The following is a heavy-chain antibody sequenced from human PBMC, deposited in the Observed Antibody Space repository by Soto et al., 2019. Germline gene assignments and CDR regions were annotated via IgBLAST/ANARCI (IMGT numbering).Heavy chain of an antibody. CDR3: AKDYYDSSGSIDY. Sequence: GGSLRLSCAASGFTFSSYGMHWVRQAPGKGLEWVAVISYDGSNKYYAESVKGRFTISRDNSKNTLYLQMNSLRAEDTAVYYCAKDYYDSSGSIDYWGQGTLVTVSS. CDR1: GFTFSSYG. V-gene: IGHV3-30*18. J-gene: IGHJ4*02. CDR2: ISYDGSNK. D-gene: IGHD3-22*01.